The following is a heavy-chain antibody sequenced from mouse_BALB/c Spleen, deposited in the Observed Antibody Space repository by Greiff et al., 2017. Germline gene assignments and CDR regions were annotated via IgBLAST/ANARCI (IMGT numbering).Heavy chain of an antibody. Sequence: ESGPGLVKPSQSLSLTCSVTGYSITSGYYWNWIRQFPGNKLEWMGYISYDGSNNYNPSLKNRISITRDTSKNQFFLKLNSVTTEDTATYYCARDQDYYGPWFAYWGQGTLVTVSA. CDR2: ISYDGSN. D-gene: IGHD1-2*01. J-gene: IGHJ3*01. CDR1: GYSITSGYY. CDR3: ARDQDYYGPWFAY. V-gene: IGHV3-6*02.